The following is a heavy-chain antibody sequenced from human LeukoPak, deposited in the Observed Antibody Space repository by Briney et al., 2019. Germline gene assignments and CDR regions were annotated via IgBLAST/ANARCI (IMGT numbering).Heavy chain of an antibody. D-gene: IGHD3-10*01. CDR1: GFTFSSYS. Sequence: GGSLRLSCAASGFTFSSYSMNWVRQAPGKGLEWVSYISSSSSTIYYADSVKGRFTISRDNAKNSLCLQMNSLRAEDTAVYYCARAGFVDAFDIWGQGTMVTVSS. V-gene: IGHV3-48*01. CDR3: ARAGFVDAFDI. J-gene: IGHJ3*02. CDR2: ISSSSSTI.